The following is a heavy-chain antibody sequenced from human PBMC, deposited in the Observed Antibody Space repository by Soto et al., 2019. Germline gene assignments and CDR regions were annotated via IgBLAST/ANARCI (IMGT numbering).Heavy chain of an antibody. J-gene: IGHJ6*02. Sequence: VSLRLSCAASGFTFSSYWMHWVRQAPGKGLVWVSRINSDGSSTSYADSVKGRFTISRDNAKNTLYLQMNSLRAEDTAVYYCARRTATYYGMDVWGQGTTVTVSS. CDR2: INSDGSST. CDR1: GFTFSSYW. CDR3: ARRTATYYGMDV. V-gene: IGHV3-74*01.